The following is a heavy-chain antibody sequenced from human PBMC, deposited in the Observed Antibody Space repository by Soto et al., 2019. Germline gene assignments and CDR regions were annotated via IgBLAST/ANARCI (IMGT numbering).Heavy chain of an antibody. CDR1: GGTFSSYT. CDR2: IIPILGIA. D-gene: IGHD3-22*01. CDR3: ARDHSSGYFRRLGGYFQH. J-gene: IGHJ1*01. V-gene: IGHV1-69*08. Sequence: QVQLVQSGAEVKKPGSSVKVSCKASGGTFSSYTISWVRQAPGQGLEWMGRIIPILGIANYAQKFQGRVTITADKSTRTAYMELSSLRSEDTAVYYCARDHSSGYFRRLGGYFQHWGQGTLVTVSS.